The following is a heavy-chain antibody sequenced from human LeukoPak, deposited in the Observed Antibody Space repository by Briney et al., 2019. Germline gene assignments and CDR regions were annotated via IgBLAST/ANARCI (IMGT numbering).Heavy chain of an antibody. V-gene: IGHV4-39*01. CDR2: IYYSGST. CDR3: ALAYSSSDAFDI. Sequence: PSETLSLTCTVSGGSISSGGYYWGWIRQPPGKGLEWIGSIYYSGSTYYNPSLKSRVTISVDTSKNQFSLKLSSVTAADTAVYYCALAYSSSDAFDIWGQGTMVTVSS. CDR1: GGSISSGGYY. J-gene: IGHJ3*02. D-gene: IGHD6-6*01.